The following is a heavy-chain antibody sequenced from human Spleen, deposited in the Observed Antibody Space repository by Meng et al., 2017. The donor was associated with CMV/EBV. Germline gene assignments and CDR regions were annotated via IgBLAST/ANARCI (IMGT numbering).Heavy chain of an antibody. J-gene: IGHJ6*02. CDR2: TYYRSKWYN. D-gene: IGHD3-22*01. CDR3: ARDPRREFYYDSSGDHYLYYGTDV. V-gene: IGHV6-1*01. Sequence: SETLSLTCAISGASVSGNSAAWTWIRQSPSRGLEWLGRTYYRSKWYNDYAVSVKGRITINPDTSKNQFSLQLNSVTPEDTAVYYCARDPRREFYYDSSGDHYLYYGTDVWGQGTTVTVSS. CDR1: GASVSGNSAA.